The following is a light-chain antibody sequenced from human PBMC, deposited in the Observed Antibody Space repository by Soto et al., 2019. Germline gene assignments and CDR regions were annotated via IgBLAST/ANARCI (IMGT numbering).Light chain of an antibody. CDR3: CSYAGSYTLI. V-gene: IGLV2-11*01. CDR1: STNVGSYNF. CDR2: DVS. Sequence: QSALTQPRSVSGSPGQSVTISCTGTSTNVGSYNFVSWYQQHPGKAPKFVIYDVSRRPSGVPDRFSGSRSGNTASLTISGLQAEDEADYYGCSYAGSYTLIFGGGTKLTVL. J-gene: IGLJ2*01.